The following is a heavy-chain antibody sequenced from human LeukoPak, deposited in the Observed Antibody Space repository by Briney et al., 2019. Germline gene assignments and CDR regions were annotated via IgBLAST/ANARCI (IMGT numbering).Heavy chain of an antibody. CDR3: ARETYYYDSSDYYSWFDP. D-gene: IGHD3-22*01. Sequence: GGSLRLSCAASGFTFSTYAMNWVRQAPGKGLEWVSSISASGASTYFADSVKGRFTVSRDNSKNTLYLQMSSLRAEDTAVCYCARETYYYDSSDYYSWFDPWGQGTLVTVSS. CDR2: ISASGAST. J-gene: IGHJ5*02. CDR1: GFTFSTYA. V-gene: IGHV3-23*01.